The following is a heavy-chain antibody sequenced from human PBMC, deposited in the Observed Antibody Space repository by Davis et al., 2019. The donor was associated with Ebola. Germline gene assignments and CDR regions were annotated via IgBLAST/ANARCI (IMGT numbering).Heavy chain of an antibody. D-gene: IGHD5-18*01. CDR1: GFTFSDYY. CDR2: ISSSSSYT. V-gene: IGHV3-11*06. CDR3: ARGLEDTAMVILFYFDY. J-gene: IGHJ4*02. Sequence: GGSLRLSCAASGFTFSDYYMSWIRQAPGKGLEWVSYISSSSSYTNYADSVKGRFTISRDNAKNSLYLQMNSLRDEDTAVYYCARGLEDTAMVILFYFDYWGQGTLVTVSS.